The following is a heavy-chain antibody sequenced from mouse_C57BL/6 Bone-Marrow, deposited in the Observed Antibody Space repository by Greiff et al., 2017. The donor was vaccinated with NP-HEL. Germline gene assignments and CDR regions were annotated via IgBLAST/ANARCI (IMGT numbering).Heavy chain of an antibody. J-gene: IGHJ1*03. CDR3: ARGYYGSSPHWYFDV. D-gene: IGHD1-1*01. CDR2: IYPGGGYT. CDR1: GYTFTNYW. Sequence: VQLQQSGAELVRPGTSVKMSCKASGYTFTNYWIGWAKQRPGHGLEWIGDIYPGGGYTNYNEKFKGKATLTADKSSSTAYMQFSSLTSEDSAIYYCARGYYGSSPHWYFDVWGTGTTVTVCS. V-gene: IGHV1-63*01.